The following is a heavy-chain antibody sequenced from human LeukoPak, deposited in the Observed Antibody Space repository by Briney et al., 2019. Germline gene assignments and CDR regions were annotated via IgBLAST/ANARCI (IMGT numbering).Heavy chain of an antibody. Sequence: GGSLRLSCAASGFTFSRYSMNWVRQAPGKGLEWVASISSTSTFIYSADSVKGRFTISRDTAKNSLFLQMNSLRAEDTAIYYCARDYFDSRDYTQTYYYYYMDVWGKGTTVTVSS. V-gene: IGHV3-21*01. D-gene: IGHD3-22*01. J-gene: IGHJ6*03. CDR3: ARDYFDSRDYTQTYYYYYMDV. CDR2: ISSTSTFI. CDR1: GFTFSRYS.